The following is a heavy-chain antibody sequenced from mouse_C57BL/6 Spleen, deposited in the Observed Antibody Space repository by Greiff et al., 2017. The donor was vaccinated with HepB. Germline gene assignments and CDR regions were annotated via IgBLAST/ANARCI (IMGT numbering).Heavy chain of an antibody. Sequence: DVQLVESGGDLVKPGGSLKLSCAASGFTFSSYGMSWVRQTPDKRLEWVATISSGGSYTYYPDSVKGRFTISRDNAKNTLYLQMSSLKSEDTAMYYCARPLTGTKDWFAYWGQGTLVTVSA. CDR3: ARPLTGTKDWFAY. D-gene: IGHD4-1*01. J-gene: IGHJ3*01. V-gene: IGHV5-6*01. CDR2: ISSGGSYT. CDR1: GFTFSSYG.